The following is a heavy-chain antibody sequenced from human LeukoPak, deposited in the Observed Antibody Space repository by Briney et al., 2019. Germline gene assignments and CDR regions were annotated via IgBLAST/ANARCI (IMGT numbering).Heavy chain of an antibody. V-gene: IGHV1-46*01. Sequence: GASVKVSCKASGYSFTSNYIHWVRQAPGQGLEWMGIINPSGGSTSYAQKFQGRVTMTRDTSTSTVYMELSSLRSEDTAVYYCARGDPSDPDYWGQGTLVTVSS. J-gene: IGHJ4*02. CDR3: ARGDPSDPDY. CDR2: INPSGGST. CDR1: GYSFTSNY.